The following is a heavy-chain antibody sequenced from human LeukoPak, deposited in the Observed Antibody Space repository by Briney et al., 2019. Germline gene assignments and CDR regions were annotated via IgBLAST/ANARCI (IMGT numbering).Heavy chain of an antibody. CDR1: GGSISSTSCY. Sequence: SETLSLTCSVSGGSISSTSCYWGWIRQPPGKGLEWIGGIYYSGSTYYNPSLKSRVTISVDTSKNQFSLKLSSVTAADTALYYCAKLPRDYHDTGRFSPLRWFESWGQGTLVTVSS. CDR3: AKLPRDYHDTGRFSPLRWFES. D-gene: IGHD3-22*01. V-gene: IGHV4-39*07. CDR2: IYYSGST. J-gene: IGHJ5*01.